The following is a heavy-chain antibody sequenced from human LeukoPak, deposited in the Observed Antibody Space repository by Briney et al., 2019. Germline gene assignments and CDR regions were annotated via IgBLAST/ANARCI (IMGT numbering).Heavy chain of an antibody. CDR3: ARDRMPMDSTGVYFYYYGMDV. Sequence: GASMKVSCKASGYSFTSYGINWVRQAPGQGLEWMGWISPYNGNTKDTQELQGRVTMTTDTSTNTAYMEVRSLRSDDTAVYYCARDRMPMDSTGVYFYYYGMDVWGQGTTVTVSS. V-gene: IGHV1-18*01. CDR2: ISPYNGNT. D-gene: IGHD6-19*01. CDR1: GYSFTSYG. J-gene: IGHJ6*02.